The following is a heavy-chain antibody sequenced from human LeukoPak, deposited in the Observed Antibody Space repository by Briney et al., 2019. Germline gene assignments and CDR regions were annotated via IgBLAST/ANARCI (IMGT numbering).Heavy chain of an antibody. J-gene: IGHJ2*01. CDR2: IDGRRT. D-gene: IGHD5-24*01. CDR1: GFTFGSYA. V-gene: IGHV3-23*01. Sequence: GGSLRLSCAASGFTFGSYAMSWVRQAPGKGLEWVSAIDGRRTYYEGSVKGRFTISRDNSKNTLYLQMNSLRVEDTAVYYCAREVDGCSVADLWGRGTLVTVSS. CDR3: AREVDGCSVADL.